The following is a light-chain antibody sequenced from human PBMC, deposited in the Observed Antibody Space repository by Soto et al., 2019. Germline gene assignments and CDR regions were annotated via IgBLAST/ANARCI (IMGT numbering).Light chain of an antibody. Sequence: QSVLTQPASVSGSPGQSITVSCTGTSSDIGVYNYVSWYQQHPGKAPKVMIYDVSNRPSGVSNRFSGSKSGNTASLTISGLQADDEADYYCSSYTINSTLVFGTGTKLTAL. CDR2: DVS. V-gene: IGLV2-14*01. CDR3: SSYTINSTLV. CDR1: SSDIGVYNY. J-gene: IGLJ1*01.